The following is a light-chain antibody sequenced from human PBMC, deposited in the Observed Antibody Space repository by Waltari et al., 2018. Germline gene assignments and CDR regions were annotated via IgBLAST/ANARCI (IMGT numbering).Light chain of an antibody. J-gene: IGKJ1*01. V-gene: IGKV4-1*01. CDR1: QNLFYSFTERNY. CDR3: QQYYSTPWT. Sequence: DIVVTQSPDSLALSLGETATINCRSSQNLFYSFTERNYLAWYRQKPGQPPGLVVYWASTREAGVPDRVSGSGTETDFTLTIRSLRAEDVAVYYCQQYYSTPWTFGQGTKVEIK. CDR2: WAS.